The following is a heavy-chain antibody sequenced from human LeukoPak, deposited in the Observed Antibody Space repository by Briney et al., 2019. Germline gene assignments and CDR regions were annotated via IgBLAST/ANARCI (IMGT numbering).Heavy chain of an antibody. CDR3: ARRHWGRIASRYCSSTSCSPHFDY. J-gene: IGHJ4*02. V-gene: IGHV4-34*01. CDR1: GGSFSGYC. Sequence: SETLSLTCAVYGGSFSGYCWSWIRQPPGKGLEWIGEINHSGSTNYNPSLKSRVTISVDTSKNQFSLRLSSVTAADTAVYYCARRHWGRIASRYCSSTSCSPHFDYWGQGTLVTVSS. D-gene: IGHD2-2*01. CDR2: INHSGST.